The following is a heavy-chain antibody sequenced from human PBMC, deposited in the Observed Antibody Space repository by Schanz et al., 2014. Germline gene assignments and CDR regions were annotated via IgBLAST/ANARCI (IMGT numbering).Heavy chain of an antibody. Sequence: QVQLVQSGAEVKKPGSSVKVSCKASGGTFSSYSISWVRQAPGQGLEWMGWINVGNGNMKYSQKFQGRVTITADKSTFTAYMDVSSLRSEDTAVYYCASSGAGYSSSWDFDYWGQGTLVTVSS. CDR2: INVGNGNM. D-gene: IGHD6-13*01. V-gene: IGHV1-69*02. J-gene: IGHJ4*02. CDR3: ASSGAGYSSSWDFDY. CDR1: GGTFSSYS.